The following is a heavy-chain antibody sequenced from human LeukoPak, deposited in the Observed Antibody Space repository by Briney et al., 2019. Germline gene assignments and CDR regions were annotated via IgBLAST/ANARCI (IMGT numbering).Heavy chain of an antibody. CDR1: GFTFSSYG. CDR3: AKADSSGWSFDY. V-gene: IGHV3-30*18. D-gene: IGHD6-19*01. CDR2: ISYDGSNK. J-gene: IGHJ4*02. Sequence: GRSLRLSCAASGFTFSSYGMHWVRQAPGKGLEWVAVISYDGSNKYYADSVKGRFTISRDNSKNTLFLQMNSLRAEDTAVYSCAKADSSGWSFDYWGQGTLVTVSS.